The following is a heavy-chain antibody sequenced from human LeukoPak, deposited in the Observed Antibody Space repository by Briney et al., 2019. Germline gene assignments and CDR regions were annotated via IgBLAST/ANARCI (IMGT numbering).Heavy chain of an antibody. Sequence: PSETLSLTCTVSGGSISSSTYYWGWIRQPPGKGLEWIGTIYYSGSAYYNPSLKSRVTISVDTSKNQFSLNLSSVTAADTAVYYCARLRGYRTYYYYMDVWGKGTTVTISS. CDR1: GGSISSSTYY. V-gene: IGHV4-39*07. CDR2: IYYSGSA. CDR3: ARLRGYRTYYYYMDV. J-gene: IGHJ6*03. D-gene: IGHD5-18*01.